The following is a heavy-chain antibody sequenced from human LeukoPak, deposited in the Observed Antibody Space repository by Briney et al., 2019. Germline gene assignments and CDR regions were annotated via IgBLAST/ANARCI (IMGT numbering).Heavy chain of an antibody. CDR1: GFTFSSYA. CDR3: AKDPLYYYGSSGYS. Sequence: GGSLRLSCAASGFTFSSYAVSWVRQAPGKGLEWVSAISGSGGSTYYADSVKGRFTISRDNSKNTLYLQMNSLRAEDTAVYYCAKDPLYYYGSSGYSWGQGTLVTVSS. D-gene: IGHD3-22*01. V-gene: IGHV3-23*01. CDR2: ISGSGGST. J-gene: IGHJ4*02.